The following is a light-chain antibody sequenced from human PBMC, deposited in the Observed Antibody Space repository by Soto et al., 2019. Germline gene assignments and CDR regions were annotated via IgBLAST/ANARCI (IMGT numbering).Light chain of an antibody. CDR1: QSVSSSY. CDR3: QQYGSSPWT. Sequence: EIVMTRSPSTLSVAPGGIATLSSSPSQSVSSSYLAWYQQKPGQAPRLLIYGASSRATGIPDRFSGSGSGTDFTLTISRLEPEDFAVYYCQQYGSSPWTFGQGTKVDIK. V-gene: IGKV3-20*01. J-gene: IGKJ1*01. CDR2: GAS.